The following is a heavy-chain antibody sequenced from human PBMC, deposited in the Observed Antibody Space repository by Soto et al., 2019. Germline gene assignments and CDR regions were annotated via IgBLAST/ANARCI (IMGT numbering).Heavy chain of an antibody. V-gene: IGHV1-18*04. D-gene: IGHD1-26*01. CDR1: GYTFTSYG. CDR2: IRAYNGKT. CDR3: ARDSKARWELLSLDY. J-gene: IGHJ4*02. Sequence: QVQLVQSGAEVKKPGASVKVSCKASGYTFTSYGITWVRQAPGQGLEWMGGIRAYNGKTNYAQKLQGRVTMTTDTSTSTAYMELRSLRSDDTAVYYCARDSKARWELLSLDYWGQGTLVTVSS.